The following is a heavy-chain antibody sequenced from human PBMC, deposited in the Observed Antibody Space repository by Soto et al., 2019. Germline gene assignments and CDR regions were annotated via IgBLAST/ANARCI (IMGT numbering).Heavy chain of an antibody. CDR2: ISAYNGNT. J-gene: IGHJ4*02. CDR3: ARDKNTYYYDSSGYFDY. CDR1: GYTFTSYG. Sequence: GASVKVSCKASGYTFTSYGISWVRQAPGQGLEWMGWISAYNGNTNYAQKLQGRVTMTTDTSTSTAYMELRSLRSDDTAVYYCARDKNTYYYDSSGYFDYWGQGTLVTVSS. D-gene: IGHD3-22*01. V-gene: IGHV1-18*01.